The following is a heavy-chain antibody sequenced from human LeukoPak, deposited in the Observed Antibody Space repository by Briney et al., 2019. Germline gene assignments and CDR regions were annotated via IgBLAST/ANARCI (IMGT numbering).Heavy chain of an antibody. D-gene: IGHD1-1*01. CDR1: GNTFRSFY. Sequence: ASVKVSCKTSGNTFRSFYLHWVRQAPGQGLEWMGLINPTGDSTRYAQKFQGRVTMTRDTSTSTAYLDLSSLRSEDTAVYYCARDGDLGVNGWNEVAGAFDGWGQGTLVAVSS. J-gene: IGHJ3*01. V-gene: IGHV1-46*01. CDR2: INPTGDST. CDR3: ARDGDLGVNGWNEVAGAFDG.